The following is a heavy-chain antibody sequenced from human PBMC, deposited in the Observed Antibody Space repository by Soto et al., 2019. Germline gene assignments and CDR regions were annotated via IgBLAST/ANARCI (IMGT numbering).Heavy chain of an antibody. Sequence: QVQLVQSGGEVKKPGASVKVSCKASGYTFTSHGISWVRQAPGQGLEWMGWISAYNGKTNDAEKIQGRVSMTTDTSTSTAYMELRSLTSDDTAVYYCARGGAMAGLTAFDYWGQGTLVTVSS. CDR1: GYTFTSHG. CDR2: ISAYNGKT. CDR3: ARGGAMAGLTAFDY. D-gene: IGHD2-8*01. V-gene: IGHV1-18*01. J-gene: IGHJ4*02.